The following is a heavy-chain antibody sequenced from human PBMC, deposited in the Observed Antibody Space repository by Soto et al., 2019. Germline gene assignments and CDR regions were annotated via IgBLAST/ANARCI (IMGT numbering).Heavy chain of an antibody. CDR1: GFTFSRHD. V-gene: IGHV3-13*01. CDR2: IDSAGDA. CDR3: ARGGIRGVSWNWFDT. J-gene: IGHJ5*02. D-gene: IGHD3-10*01. Sequence: EVQLVESGGGLVQPGGSLRLSCAASGFTFSRHDMHWVRQVTGKGLGWVSGIDSAGDAKYPASVKGRFTISRENAKNSLHLQMNSLRAGDTAVYYCARGGIRGVSWNWFDTWGQGTLVTVSS.